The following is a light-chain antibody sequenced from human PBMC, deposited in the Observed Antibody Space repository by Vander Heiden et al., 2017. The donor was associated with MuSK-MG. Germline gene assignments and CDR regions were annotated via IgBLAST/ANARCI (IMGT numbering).Light chain of an antibody. CDR2: DVS. CDR1: SSDVGGYNY. Sequence: QSALTQPASVPGSPGQSITISRTGTSSDVGGYNYVSWYQQHPGKAPKLMIYDVSNRPSGVSNRFSGSKSGNTASLTISGLQAEDEADYYCSSYTSSSTPVVFGGGTKLTVL. J-gene: IGLJ2*01. CDR3: SSYTSSSTPVV. V-gene: IGLV2-14*03.